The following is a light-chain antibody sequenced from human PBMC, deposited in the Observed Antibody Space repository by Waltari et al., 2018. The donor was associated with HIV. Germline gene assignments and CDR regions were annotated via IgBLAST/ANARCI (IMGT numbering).Light chain of an antibody. CDR2: WAS. J-gene: IGKJ3*01. Sequence: DIVMTQSPDSLAVSLGERATINCKSSQSLLRSSKNLNFLDWYQQKPGQPPKLLIYWASTRESGVPDRFSGSGSGTDFTLTISSLQAEDVAVYYCQQCYSVPVTFGPGTKVDIK. CDR3: QQCYSVPVT. CDR1: QSLLRSSKNLNF. V-gene: IGKV4-1*01.